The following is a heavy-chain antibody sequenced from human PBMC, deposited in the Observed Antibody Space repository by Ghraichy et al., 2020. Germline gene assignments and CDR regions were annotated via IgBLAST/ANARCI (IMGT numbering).Heavy chain of an antibody. Sequence: GESLNISCAASGFTFSSYAMSWVRQAPGKGLEWVSAISGSGGSTYYADSVKGRFTISRDNSKNTLYLQMNSLRAEDTAVYYCAKGLVGYSYGFHYWGQGTLVTVSS. CDR1: GFTFSSYA. J-gene: IGHJ4*02. V-gene: IGHV3-23*01. CDR3: AKGLVGYSYGFHY. D-gene: IGHD5-18*01. CDR2: ISGSGGST.